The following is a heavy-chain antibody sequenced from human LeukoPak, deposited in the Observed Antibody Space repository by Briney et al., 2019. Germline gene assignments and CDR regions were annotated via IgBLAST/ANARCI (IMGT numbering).Heavy chain of an antibody. J-gene: IGHJ6*02. CDR3: ASDQMVRGVIIPDGMDV. V-gene: IGHV3-66*01. Sequence: GGSLRLSCAASGFTVSSNYMSWVRRAPGKGLEWVSVIYSGGSTYYADSVKGRFTISRDNSKNTLYLQMNSLRAEDTAVYYCASDQMVRGVIIPDGMDVWGQGTTVTVSS. D-gene: IGHD3-10*01. CDR2: IYSGGST. CDR1: GFTVSSNY.